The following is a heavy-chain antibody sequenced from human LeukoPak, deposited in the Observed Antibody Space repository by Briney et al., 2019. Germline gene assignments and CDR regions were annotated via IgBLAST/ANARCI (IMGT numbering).Heavy chain of an antibody. CDR1: GYSISSGYY. CDR2: IYHSGST. V-gene: IGHV4-38-2*02. CDR3: ARDRALGSDY. Sequence: SETLSLTCTVSGYSISSGYYWGWIRQPPGKGLEWIGSIYHSGSTYYNPSLKSRVTISVDTSKNQFSLKLSSVTAADTAVCYCARDRALGSDYWGQGTLVTVSS. D-gene: IGHD7-27*01. J-gene: IGHJ4*02.